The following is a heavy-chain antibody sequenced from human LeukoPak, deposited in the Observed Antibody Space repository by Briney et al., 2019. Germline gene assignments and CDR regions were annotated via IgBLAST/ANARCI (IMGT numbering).Heavy chain of an antibody. V-gene: IGHV3-48*01. D-gene: IGHD1-26*01. Sequence: PGGTLRLSCAASGFTFSSHGMSWVRQAPGKGLEWISYIRSNNTTTYYADSVKGRFTISRDNAKNSLYLQMNSLRAEDTAVYYCARGTKEGATDWFDSWGQGTLVTVSS. J-gene: IGHJ5*01. CDR1: GFTFSSHG. CDR2: IRSNNTTT. CDR3: ARGTKEGATDWFDS.